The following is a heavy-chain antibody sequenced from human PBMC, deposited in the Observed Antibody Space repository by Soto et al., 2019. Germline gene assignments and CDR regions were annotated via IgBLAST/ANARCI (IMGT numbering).Heavy chain of an antibody. CDR2: FSGSGGSGIMT. J-gene: IGHJ3*02. CDR1: GFAFASYG. Sequence: GGSLRLSCAASGFAFASYGMSWVRQAPGKGLEWVSGFSGSGGSGIMTYYADSVKGRFTVSRDNSKNTLYLQMNSLRAEDTALYYCAKPNSVRGVNDAFDIWGQGTMVTVSS. V-gene: IGHV3-23*01. CDR3: AKPNSVRGVNDAFDI. D-gene: IGHD3-10*01.